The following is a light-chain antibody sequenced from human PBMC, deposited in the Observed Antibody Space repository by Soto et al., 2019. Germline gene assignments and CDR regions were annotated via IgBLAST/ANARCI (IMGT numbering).Light chain of an antibody. J-gene: IGKJ1*01. V-gene: IGKV1-27*01. CDR1: QGMYGY. CDR3: QKYDRAPWT. Sequence: DIQMTQSPSSLSASVVDRLTITCRASQGMYGYLAWYQQKPGEVPELLIYAASTLQSGVPSRFSGSGSGTDFTLTISGLQPEDVATYYCQKYDRAPWTFGQGTKVEIK. CDR2: AAS.